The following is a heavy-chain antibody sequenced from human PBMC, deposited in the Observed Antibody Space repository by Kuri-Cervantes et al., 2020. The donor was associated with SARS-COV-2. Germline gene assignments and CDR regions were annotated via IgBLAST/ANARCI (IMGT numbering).Heavy chain of an antibody. Sequence: SCAVSGGSISSSNWWSWVRQPPGKGLEWIGEIYHSGSINYNPSLKSRVTISVDKSKNQFSLKLSSVTAADTAVYYCAKTPGYSYGALYFDYWGQGTLVTVSS. J-gene: IGHJ4*02. D-gene: IGHD5-18*01. CDR2: IYHSGSI. CDR3: AKTPGYSYGALYFDY. V-gene: IGHV4-4*02. CDR1: GGSISSSNW.